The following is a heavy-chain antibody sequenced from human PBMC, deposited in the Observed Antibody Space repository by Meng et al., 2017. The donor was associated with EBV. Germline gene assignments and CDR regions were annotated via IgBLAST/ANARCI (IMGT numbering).Heavy chain of an antibody. CDR2: INPNSGGT. CDR1: GYTFTGYY. Sequence: QGALVQSGAEVKKPGASVKVSCKASGYTFTGYYMHWVRPAPGQGLEWMGRINPNSGGTNYAQKFQGRVTMTRDTSISTAYMELSRLRSDDTAVYYCARVGIAVAGTGDYWGQGTLVTVSS. CDR3: ARVGIAVAGTGDY. D-gene: IGHD6-19*01. J-gene: IGHJ4*02. V-gene: IGHV1-2*06.